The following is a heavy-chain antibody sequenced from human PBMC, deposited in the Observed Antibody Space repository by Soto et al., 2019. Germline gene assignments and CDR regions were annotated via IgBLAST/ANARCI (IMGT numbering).Heavy chain of an antibody. CDR3: ARISNANWFDP. CDR2: IYHSGST. CDR1: GGSIISGVYY. J-gene: IGHJ5*02. Sequence: SETLSLTCTVSGGSIISGVYYWSWVRQPPGKGLEWIGEIYHSGSTNYNPSLKSRVTISVDKSKNQFSLKLSSVTAADTAVYYCARISNANWFDPWGQGTLLTVSS. V-gene: IGHV4-4*02.